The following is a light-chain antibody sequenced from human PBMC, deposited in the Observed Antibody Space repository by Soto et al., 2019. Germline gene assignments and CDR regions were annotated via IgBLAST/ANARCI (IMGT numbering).Light chain of an antibody. CDR1: TSNIGAGYD. CDR2: GNN. Sequence: QSVLTQPPSVSGAPGQRVTISCTGSTSNIGAGYDVHWYQQLPGTAPKLLIYGNNNRPSGVPDRFSGSKSGTSASLAITGLQAEDEADYYCQSFDSRLSGSRVFGTGTKLTVL. V-gene: IGLV1-40*01. J-gene: IGLJ1*01. CDR3: QSFDSRLSGSRV.